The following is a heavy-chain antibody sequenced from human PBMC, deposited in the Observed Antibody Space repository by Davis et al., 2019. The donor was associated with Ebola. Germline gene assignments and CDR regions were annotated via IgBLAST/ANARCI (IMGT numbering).Heavy chain of an antibody. V-gene: IGHV4-59*01. CDR3: AKGGPGSYDI. D-gene: IGHD3-10*01. Sequence: SETLSLTCTVSAGSISPYYWSWIRQTPGKGLEWIGYIFSDGGLDYNPSLRSRATISVDTAENHIFLTLSSVSAADTAMYYCAKGGPGSYDIWGPGTKVTVSS. CDR1: AGSISPYY. J-gene: IGHJ3*02. CDR2: IFSDGGL.